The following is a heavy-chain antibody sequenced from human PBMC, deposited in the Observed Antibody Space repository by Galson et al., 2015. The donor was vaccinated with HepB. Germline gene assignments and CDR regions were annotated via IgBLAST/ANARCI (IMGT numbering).Heavy chain of an antibody. V-gene: IGHV1-69*02. CDR2: IIPILGIA. CDR3: ARADSSEYTPPLGYFGL. CDR1: GGTFSSYT. Sequence: SVKVSCKASGGTFSSYTISWVRQAPGQGLEWMGRIIPILGIANYAQKFQGRVTITADKSTSTAYMELSSLRSEDTAVYYCARADSSEYTPPLGYFGLWGRGTLVTVSS. D-gene: IGHD3-22*01. J-gene: IGHJ2*01.